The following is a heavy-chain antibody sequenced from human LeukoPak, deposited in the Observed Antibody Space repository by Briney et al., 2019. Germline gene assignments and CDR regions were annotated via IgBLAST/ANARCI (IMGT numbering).Heavy chain of an antibody. CDR2: IYHSGST. D-gene: IGHD3-10*01. CDR1: GGSISSSNW. Sequence: ASGTLSLTCAVSGGSISSSNWWSWVRQPPGKGLEWIGEIYHSGSTNYNPSLKSRVTISVDKSKNQFSLKLSSVTAADTAVYYCARGLLWFGELLSLDYYYYMDVWGKGTTVTVSS. CDR3: ARGLLWFGELLSLDYYYYMDV. V-gene: IGHV4-4*02. J-gene: IGHJ6*03.